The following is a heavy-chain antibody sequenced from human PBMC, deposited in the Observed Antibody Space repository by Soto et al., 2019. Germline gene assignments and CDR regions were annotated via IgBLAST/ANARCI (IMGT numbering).Heavy chain of an antibody. CDR3: TRSAISPYGGLIGPFDY. J-gene: IGHJ4*02. CDR1: GYTFTAYA. Sequence: QVQLAQSGAEERKPGASVKVSCEATGYTFTAYAMHWVRQAPGQSLEWMGWINPANGNTRYSQKFQGRLTITSDTSANTVYIELSSLTSEDTAMYYCTRSAISPYGGLIGPFDYWGQGNLVTVSS. V-gene: IGHV1-3*05. CDR2: INPANGNT. D-gene: IGHD3-16*02.